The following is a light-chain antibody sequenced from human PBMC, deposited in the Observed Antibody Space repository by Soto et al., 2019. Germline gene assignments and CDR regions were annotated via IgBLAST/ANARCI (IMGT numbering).Light chain of an antibody. CDR3: SSFTSSNTVL. J-gene: IGLJ2*01. Sequence: QSALTQPASVSGSPGQSITISCTGTSSDVGGYNYVSWYQQHPGKAPKLIIYNVSNRPSGVSNRFSGTKSSNTAALTISGLQAEDEGHYYCSSFTSSNTVLFGGGTKLTVL. V-gene: IGLV2-14*01. CDR1: SSDVGGYNY. CDR2: NVS.